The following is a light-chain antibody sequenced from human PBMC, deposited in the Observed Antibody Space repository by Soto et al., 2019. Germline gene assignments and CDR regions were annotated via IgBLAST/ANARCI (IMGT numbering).Light chain of an antibody. CDR1: SSNIGAGYD. J-gene: IGLJ2*01. CDR2: GNS. V-gene: IGLV1-40*01. Sequence: QAVVTQPPSVSGAPGQRVTISCTGSSSNIGAGYDVHWYQQLPGTAPKLLIHGNSNRPSGVPDRFSGSKSGTSASLAITGLQAEDEADYYCQSYDSSLSGWKVFGGGTKLTVL. CDR3: QSYDSSLSGWKV.